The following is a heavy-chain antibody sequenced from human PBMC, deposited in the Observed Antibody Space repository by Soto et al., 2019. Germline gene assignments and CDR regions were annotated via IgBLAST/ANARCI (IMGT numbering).Heavy chain of an antibody. CDR1: GGSISSGDYY. CDR2: IYYSGST. Sequence: SGTLSLTCTVSGGSISSGDYYWSWIRQPPGKGLEWIGYIYYSGSTYYNPSLKSRVTISVDTSKNQFSLKLSSVTAADTAVYYCARLYYYGSGSFDYWGQGTLVTVSS. D-gene: IGHD3-10*01. V-gene: IGHV4-30-4*01. CDR3: ARLYYYGSGSFDY. J-gene: IGHJ4*02.